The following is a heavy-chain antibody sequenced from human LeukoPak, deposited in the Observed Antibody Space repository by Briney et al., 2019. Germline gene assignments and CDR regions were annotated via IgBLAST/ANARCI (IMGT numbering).Heavy chain of an antibody. V-gene: IGHV4-61*08. J-gene: IGHJ4*02. CDR3: ARDKGDVILGY. CDR2: IYYSGST. Sequence: SETLSLTCGVSGDSISSDGHSWSWIRQPPGKGLEWIGYIYYSGSTNYNPSLKSRVTISVDTSKNQFSLKLSSVTAADTAVYYCARDKGDVILGYWGQGTLVTVSS. CDR1: GDSISSDGHS. D-gene: IGHD2/OR15-2a*01.